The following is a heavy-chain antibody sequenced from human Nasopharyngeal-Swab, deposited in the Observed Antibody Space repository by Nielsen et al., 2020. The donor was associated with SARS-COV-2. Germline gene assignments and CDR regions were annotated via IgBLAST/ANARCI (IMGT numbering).Heavy chain of an antibody. D-gene: IGHD3-16*01. CDR3: ARVVWVDWDAFHI. V-gene: IGHV1-2*02. Sequence: ASVKVSCKASGYTFTSYGISWVRQAPGQGLEWTGWINPNSGGTNYAQKFQGRVTMTRDTSISTAYMELSRLRSDDTAVYYCARVVWVDWDAFHIWGQGTIVTVSS. CDR2: INPNSGGT. J-gene: IGHJ3*02. CDR1: GYTFTSYG.